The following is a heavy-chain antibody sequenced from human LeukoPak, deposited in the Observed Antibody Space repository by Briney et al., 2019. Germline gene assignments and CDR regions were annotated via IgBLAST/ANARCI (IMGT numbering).Heavy chain of an antibody. CDR1: RFTFSDPY. Sequence: GGSLRFSCEASRFTFSDPYMSWIRQAPGKGLECLSYISGSGTDINYADSVRGRFTISRDDAKNLLYLQMNDLRLEDTAVYYCARTARHLDYWGQGTLVTVSS. CDR3: ARTARHLDY. D-gene: IGHD5-18*01. V-gene: IGHV3-11*04. J-gene: IGHJ4*02. CDR2: ISGSGTDI.